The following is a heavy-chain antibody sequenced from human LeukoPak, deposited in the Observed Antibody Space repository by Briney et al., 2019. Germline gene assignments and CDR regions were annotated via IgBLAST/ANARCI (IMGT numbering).Heavy chain of an antibody. CDR1: GFTVSSND. J-gene: IGHJ4*02. CDR2: IFSGGIT. CDR3: AKDRGYSSSWSFDY. Sequence: GGSLRLSCAASGFTVSSNDMSWVRQAPGKGLEWVSVIFSGGITNYADSVKGRFTISRDNSKNTLYLQMNSLRAEDTAVYYCAKDRGYSSSWSFDYWGQGTLVTVSS. D-gene: IGHD6-13*01. V-gene: IGHV3-66*01.